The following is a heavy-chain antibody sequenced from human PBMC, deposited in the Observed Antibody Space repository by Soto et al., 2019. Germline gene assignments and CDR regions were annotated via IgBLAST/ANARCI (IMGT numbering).Heavy chain of an antibody. CDR3: VRRGIWIELPDAFDV. Sequence: EVQLVQSGAEVKKPGESLKISCKTSGYSFTRNWIGWVRQMPGKGLEWMGIIYPGDSETRYSPSFKGQVIISADKSISTAYLQWSSLKASDNAMYYCVRRGIWIELPDAFDVWGQGTMVTVSS. V-gene: IGHV5-51*01. D-gene: IGHD1-7*01. J-gene: IGHJ3*01. CDR1: GYSFTRNW. CDR2: IYPGDSET.